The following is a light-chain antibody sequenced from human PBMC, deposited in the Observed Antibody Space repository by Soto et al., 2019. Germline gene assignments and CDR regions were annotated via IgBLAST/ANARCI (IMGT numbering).Light chain of an antibody. CDR1: SRDVGGYNY. CDR2: EVS. V-gene: IGLV2-14*01. CDR3: GSYTISSTLV. J-gene: IGLJ2*01. Sequence: QSVLTQPASVSGSPGQSLTISCTGTSRDVGGYNYVSWYQQYPGKAPKLMIYEVSNRPSGVSNRFSGSKSGNTASLTISGLQAEDEADYYCGSYTISSTLVFGGGTKLTVL.